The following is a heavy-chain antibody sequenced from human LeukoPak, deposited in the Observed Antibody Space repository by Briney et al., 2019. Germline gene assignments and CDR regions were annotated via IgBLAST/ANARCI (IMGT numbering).Heavy chain of an antibody. CDR2: IYPGDSDT. D-gene: IGHD5-18*01. CDR3: ARGRKNRDTAMVPYNWFDP. J-gene: IGHJ5*02. V-gene: IGHV5-51*01. CDR1: GYSFTSYW. Sequence: GQSLKISCKGSGYSFTSYWIGWVRQMPGKGLGWMGIIYPGDSDTRYSPSFQGPVTISADKSISTAYLQWSSLKASDTAMYYCARGRKNRDTAMVPYNWFDPWGQETLVTVSS.